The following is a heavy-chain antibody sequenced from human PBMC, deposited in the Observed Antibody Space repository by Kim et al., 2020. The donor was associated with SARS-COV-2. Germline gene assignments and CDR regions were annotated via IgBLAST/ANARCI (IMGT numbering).Heavy chain of an antibody. CDR1: GFTFGDYA. Sequence: GGSLRLSCAASGFTFGDYAIHWVRQVPGRGLEWVSGISWNSDYMGYSESVKGRFTISRDNAKNSLSLQMNSLRTEDTGIYYCTKDQALQSDRSSWDYTWFDPWGQGTVVTVPS. CDR3: TKDQALQSDRSSWDYTWFDP. J-gene: IGHJ5*02. CDR2: ISWNSDYM. D-gene: IGHD1-7*01. V-gene: IGHV3-9*01.